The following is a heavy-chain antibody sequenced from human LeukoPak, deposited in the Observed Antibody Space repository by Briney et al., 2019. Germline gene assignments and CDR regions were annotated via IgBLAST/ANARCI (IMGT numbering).Heavy chain of an antibody. CDR2: IYYSGST. CDR3: ARHECSGGSCYSDFDY. V-gene: IGHV4-59*08. CDR1: AGSISSYY. Sequence: SETLSLTCTVSAGSISSYYWTWIRQPPGKGLEWIGYIYYSGSTNYNPSLKSRVAISLDTSKNQFSLKLSSVTAADTAVYYCARHECSGGSCYSDFDYWGQGTLVTVSS. J-gene: IGHJ4*02. D-gene: IGHD2-15*01.